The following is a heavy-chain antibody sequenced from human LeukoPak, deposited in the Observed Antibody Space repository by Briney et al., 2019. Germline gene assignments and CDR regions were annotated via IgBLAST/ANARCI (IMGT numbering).Heavy chain of an antibody. Sequence: SQTLSLTCTVSGGSISSGSYYWSWIPQPAGKGLEWIMRIYTSRSTTSNSYRKSRVTISPDPSKNHFSMTLSAVTAADTAVYYCARDREVGATGYYLDYWGEGTLFTVS. CDR1: GGSISSGSYY. CDR2: IYTSRST. CDR3: ARDREVGATGYYLDY. D-gene: IGHD1-26*01. V-gene: IGHV4-61*02. J-gene: IGHJ4*02.